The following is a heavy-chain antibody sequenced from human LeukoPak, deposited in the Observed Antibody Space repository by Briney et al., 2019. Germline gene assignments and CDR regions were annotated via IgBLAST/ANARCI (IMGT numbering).Heavy chain of an antibody. J-gene: IGHJ5*02. D-gene: IGHD2-2*01. CDR2: IYYSGST. CDR1: GGSISSSSYY. V-gene: IGHV4-39*07. Sequence: SETLSLTCTVSGGSISSSSYYWGWIRQPPGKGLEWIGSIYYSGSTYYNPSLKSRVTISVDTSKNQFSLKLSSVTAADTAVYYCARQYHNWFDPWGQGTLVTVSS. CDR3: ARQYHNWFDP.